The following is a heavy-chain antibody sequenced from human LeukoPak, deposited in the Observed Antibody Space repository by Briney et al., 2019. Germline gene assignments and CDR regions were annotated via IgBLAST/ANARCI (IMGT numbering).Heavy chain of an antibody. V-gene: IGHV3-30*04. CDR1: GFTFSSYA. D-gene: IGHD3-9*01. J-gene: IGHJ2*01. Sequence: GGSLRLSCAASGFTFSSYAMHWVRQAPGKGLEWVAVISYDGSNKYYADSVKGRFTISRDNSKNTLYLQMNSLRAEDTAVYYCARQYYDILTGYLGYFDLWGRGTLVTVSS. CDR3: ARQYYDILTGYLGYFDL. CDR2: ISYDGSNK.